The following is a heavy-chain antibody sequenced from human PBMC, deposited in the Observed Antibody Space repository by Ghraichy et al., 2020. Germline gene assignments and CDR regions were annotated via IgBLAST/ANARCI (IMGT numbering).Heavy chain of an antibody. CDR1: GVSLSTYY. Sequence: SETLSLTCTVSGVSLSTYYWTWVRQSPGKGLEWIGYAYDSGRTNYNPSLRSRVTISVDMSKNQFSLNLSSVTAADTAVYYCARDKSDYRYGMSNGLDVWGQGTTVTVSS. J-gene: IGHJ6*02. D-gene: IGHD3-16*01. CDR2: AYDSGRT. CDR3: ARDKSDYRYGMSNGLDV. V-gene: IGHV4-59*01.